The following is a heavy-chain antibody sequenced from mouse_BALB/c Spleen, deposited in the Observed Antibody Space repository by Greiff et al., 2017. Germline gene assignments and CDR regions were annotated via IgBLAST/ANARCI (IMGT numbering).Heavy chain of an antibody. CDR1: GYTFTSYW. D-gene: IGHD2-14*01. J-gene: IGHJ1*01. Sequence: QVQLQQPGAELVKPGASVKLSCKASGYTFTSYWMHWVKQRPGQGLEWIGEIDPSDSYTNYNQKFKGKATLTVDKSSSTAYMQLSSLTSEDSAVYYCARVWVRRLYFDVWGAGTTVTVSS. V-gene: IGHV1-69*02. CDR3: ARVWVRRLYFDV. CDR2: IDPSDSYT.